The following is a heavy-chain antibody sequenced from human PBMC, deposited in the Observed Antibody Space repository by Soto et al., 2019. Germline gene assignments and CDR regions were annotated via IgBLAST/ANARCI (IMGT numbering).Heavy chain of an antibody. CDR2: INHSGST. Sequence: PSETLSLTCAVYGGSFSGYYWSWIRQPPGKGLEWIGEINHSGSTNYNPSLKSRVTISVDTSKNQFSLKLSSVTAADTAVYYCARGRYPIAARPFDYWGQGTLVTVSS. J-gene: IGHJ4*02. CDR3: ARGRYPIAARPFDY. CDR1: GGSFSGYY. D-gene: IGHD6-6*01. V-gene: IGHV4-34*01.